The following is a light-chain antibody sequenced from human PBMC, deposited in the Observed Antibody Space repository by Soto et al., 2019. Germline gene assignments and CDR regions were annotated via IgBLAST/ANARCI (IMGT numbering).Light chain of an antibody. V-gene: IGKV4-1*01. CDR2: WAS. CDR1: QSILFTSDNKNY. CDR3: QQHYTTPRT. Sequence: DIVMTQSPDSLAVSLGERATIHCKSSQSILFTSDNKNYLAWYQQKSGQPPRLLIYWASTRESGVPDRFSGRGSGTDFSLTIRSLEAEDAAAYYCQQHYTTPRTFGQGTKVDIK. J-gene: IGKJ1*01.